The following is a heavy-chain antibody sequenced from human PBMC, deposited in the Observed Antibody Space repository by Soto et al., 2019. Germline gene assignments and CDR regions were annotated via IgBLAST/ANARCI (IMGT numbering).Heavy chain of an antibody. CDR3: ASRYDFWSGYGYGMDV. Sequence: SETLSLTGTVSGGSISSSSYYWGWIRQPPGKGLEWIGSIYYSGSTYCNPSLKSRVTISVDTSKNQFSLKLSSVTAADTAVYYCASRYDFWSGYGYGMDVWGQGTTVTVSS. D-gene: IGHD3-3*01. V-gene: IGHV4-39*01. J-gene: IGHJ6*02. CDR2: IYYSGST. CDR1: GGSISSSSYY.